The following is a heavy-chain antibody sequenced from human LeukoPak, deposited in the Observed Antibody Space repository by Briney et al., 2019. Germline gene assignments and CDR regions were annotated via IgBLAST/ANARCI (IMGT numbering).Heavy chain of an antibody. Sequence: ASVKVSCKASGYTFTGYYMHWVRQAPGQGLEWMGWINPNSGGTNYAQKFQGRVTMTRDTSISTAYMELSRLRSDDTAVYYCARRGRLWFGEWSPLPFWGQGTMVTVSS. V-gene: IGHV1-2*02. CDR2: INPNSGGT. J-gene: IGHJ3*01. CDR3: ARRGRLWFGEWSPLPF. D-gene: IGHD3-10*01. CDR1: GYTFTGYY.